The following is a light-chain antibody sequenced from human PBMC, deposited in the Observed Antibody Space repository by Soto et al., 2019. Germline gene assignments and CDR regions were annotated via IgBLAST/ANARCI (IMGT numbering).Light chain of an antibody. CDR2: EVS. J-gene: IGLJ1*01. V-gene: IGLV2-14*02. CDR1: SSDVGRYNL. Sequence: QSVLTQPASVSGSPGQSITISCTGTSSDVGRYNLVSWYQQYPGKAPKLMIYEVSKRPPGVSNRFSGSKSGNTASLTISGLQAEDEADYYCSSYTSSSTRVFGTGTKVTVL. CDR3: SSYTSSSTRV.